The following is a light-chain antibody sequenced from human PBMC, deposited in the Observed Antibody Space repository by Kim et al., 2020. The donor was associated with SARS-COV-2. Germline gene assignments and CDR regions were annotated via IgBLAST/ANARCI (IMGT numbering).Light chain of an antibody. V-gene: IGKV3-20*01. J-gene: IGKJ2*03. CDR3: QQYGSSPPYS. CDR2: GAS. Sequence: SPGERVTLSCRASQSVSSSYLAWYQQKPGQAPRLLIYGASSRATSIPDRFSGSGSGTDFTLTISRLEPEDFAVYYCQQYGSSPPYSFGQGTKLEI. CDR1: QSVSSSY.